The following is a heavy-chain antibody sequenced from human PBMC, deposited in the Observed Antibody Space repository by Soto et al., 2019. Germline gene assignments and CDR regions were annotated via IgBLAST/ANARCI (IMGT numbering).Heavy chain of an antibody. Sequence: GESLKISCMGSGYSFTSYWISWVRQMPGKGLEWMGRIDPSDSYTNYSPSFQGHVTISADKSISTAYLQWSSLKASDTAMYYCARQGPYYYDSSGPSDYWGQGTLVTVSS. CDR2: IDPSDSYT. J-gene: IGHJ4*02. CDR1: GYSFTSYW. D-gene: IGHD3-22*01. V-gene: IGHV5-10-1*01. CDR3: ARQGPYYYDSSGPSDY.